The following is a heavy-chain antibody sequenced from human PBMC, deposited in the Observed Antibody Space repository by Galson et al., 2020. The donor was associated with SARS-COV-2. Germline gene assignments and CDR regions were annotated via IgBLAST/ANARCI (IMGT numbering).Heavy chain of an antibody. D-gene: IGHD2-2*01. CDR1: GYTFTGYY. V-gene: IGHV1-2*02. CDR2: INPNSGGT. CDR3: ARDFSGSYCSSTSCYYYYGMDV. J-gene: IGHJ6*02. Sequence: ASVKVSCKASGYTFTGYYMHWVRQAPGQGLAWMGWINPNSGGTNYAQKFQGRVTMTRDTSISTAYMELSRLRSDDTAVYYCARDFSGSYCSSTSCYYYYGMDVWGQGTTVTVSS.